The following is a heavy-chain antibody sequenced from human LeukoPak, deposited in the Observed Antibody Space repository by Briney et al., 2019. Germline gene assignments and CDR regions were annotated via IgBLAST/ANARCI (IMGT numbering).Heavy chain of an antibody. Sequence: XXXCAXXGXTXSXXAMXWXXXXXXXGXXXXXXXSGSGGSTYYADSVKGRFTISRDNSKNTLYLQMNSLRAEDTAVYYCAKFPVVTLNYYYYMDVWGKGTMVTVSS. J-gene: IGHJ6*03. D-gene: IGHD4-23*01. V-gene: IGHV3-23*01. CDR3: AKFPVVTLNYYYYMDV. CDR2: XSGSGGST. CDR1: GXTXSXXA.